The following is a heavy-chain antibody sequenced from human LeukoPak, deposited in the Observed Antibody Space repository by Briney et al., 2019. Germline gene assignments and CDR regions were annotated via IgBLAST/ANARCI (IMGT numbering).Heavy chain of an antibody. D-gene: IGHD1-14*01. Sequence: GGSLRLSCTASGLTFSTSCFNWVRQAPGKGLEWVASIGPTGSDRYHADSIKGRFTISRDNANNFLYLQMNSLRAEDTAVYYCATETNGRHYDYWGQGTLLTVSS. CDR3: ATETNGRHYDY. V-gene: IGHV3-21*06. CDR1: GLTFSTSC. CDR2: IGPTGSDR. J-gene: IGHJ4*02.